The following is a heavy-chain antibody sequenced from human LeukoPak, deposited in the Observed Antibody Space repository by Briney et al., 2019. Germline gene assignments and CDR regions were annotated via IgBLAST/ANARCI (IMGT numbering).Heavy chain of an antibody. Sequence: GGSLRLSCAASGFTFSDLYMDWVRQAPGKGLEWVGRIRNKANSYTTEYAASVKGRFTISRDDSKNSLYLQMSSLRVEDTAVYYCARDRGYSTFDYWGQGTLVTVSS. CDR2: IRNKANSYTT. J-gene: IGHJ4*02. CDR3: ARDRGYSTFDY. D-gene: IGHD3-22*01. V-gene: IGHV3-72*01. CDR1: GFTFSDLY.